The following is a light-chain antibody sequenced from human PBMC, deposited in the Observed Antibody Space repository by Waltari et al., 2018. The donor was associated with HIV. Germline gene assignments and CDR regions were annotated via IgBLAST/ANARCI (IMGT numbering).Light chain of an antibody. CDR1: TSNIGSTF. Sequence: QSVLTQPPSTSGTPGQPVTISCSGSTSNIGSTFVYWYQQLPGTAPTLLIYGDDQRPSGVPDRFSVSKSGTSASLAISGLLSEDEAEYYCATWDDSLSGVLFGGGTKLTVL. V-gene: IGLV1-47*01. J-gene: IGLJ3*02. CDR3: ATWDDSLSGVL. CDR2: GDD.